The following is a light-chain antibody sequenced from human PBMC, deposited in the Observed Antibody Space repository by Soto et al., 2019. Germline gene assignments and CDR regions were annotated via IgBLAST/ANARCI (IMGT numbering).Light chain of an antibody. CDR3: AAWDDSLSGPR. J-gene: IGLJ3*02. Sequence: QSVLTQPPSASGTPGQRVTISCSGSSSNIGSNYVYWYQQLPGTAPKLLIYRNNQRPSGVPDRFSGSKSGTSASLAISGLRSGDEADYYCAAWDDSLSGPRFGGGTKLTVL. V-gene: IGLV1-47*01. CDR1: SSNIGSNY. CDR2: RNN.